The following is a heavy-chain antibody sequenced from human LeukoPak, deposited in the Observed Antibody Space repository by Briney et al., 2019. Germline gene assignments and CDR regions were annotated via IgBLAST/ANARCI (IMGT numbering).Heavy chain of an antibody. V-gene: IGHV4-34*01. CDR2: INHSGST. Sequence: SETLSLTCAVYGGSFSGYYWSWIRQPPGKGLEWIGEINHSGSTNYNPSLKSRVTISVDTSKNQFSLKLSSVTAADTAVYYCARGVRFYYYGPGLPRATRYYFDYWGQGTLVTVSS. J-gene: IGHJ4*02. CDR1: GGSFSGYY. CDR3: ARGVRFYYYGPGLPRATRYYFDY. D-gene: IGHD3-10*01.